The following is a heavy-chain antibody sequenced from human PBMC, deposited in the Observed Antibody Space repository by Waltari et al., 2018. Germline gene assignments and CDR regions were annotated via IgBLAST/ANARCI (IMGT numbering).Heavy chain of an antibody. Sequence: QATLRESGPALVKPTQTLTLTCTFSGFSLSTSGMCVSWIRQPPGKALEWLALIDWDDDKYYSTTLKTRRTISKDTSKIQVVLTMTNMDPVDTATYCCARMDVVRGVIIDYWGQGTLVTVSS. V-gene: IGHV2-70*01. J-gene: IGHJ4*02. D-gene: IGHD3-10*01. CDR1: GFSLSTSGMC. CDR3: ARMDVVRGVIIDY. CDR2: IDWDDDK.